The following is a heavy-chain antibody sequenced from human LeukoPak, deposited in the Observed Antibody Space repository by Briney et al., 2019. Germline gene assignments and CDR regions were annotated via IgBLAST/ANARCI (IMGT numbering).Heavy chain of an antibody. V-gene: IGHV3-7*01. D-gene: IGHD3/OR15-3a*01. CDR3: SRDLGTGRPHDV. Sequence: GGSLRLSCAASEFTFSNYWMTWVRQAPGKGLEWVANLNPYGNDKYYDDSVKGRFTISRDNARDSLYLEMHSLRAEDTAIYYCSRDLGTGRPHDVWGRGTLVTVSS. J-gene: IGHJ4*02. CDR2: LNPYGNDK. CDR1: EFTFSNYW.